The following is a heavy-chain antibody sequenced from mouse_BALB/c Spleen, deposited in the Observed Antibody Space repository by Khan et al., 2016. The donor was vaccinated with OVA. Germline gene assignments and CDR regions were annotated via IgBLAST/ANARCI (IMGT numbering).Heavy chain of an antibody. CDR1: GYSFSRSW. CDR3: ARWGGDGVTY. D-gene: IGHD2-13*01. J-gene: IGHJ3*01. Sequence: QVQLKQSGAELVRPGSSVKISCKASGYSFSRSWMNWVKQRSGQGLEWIGQIYPGNGDTNYNGKFKGKATLTADKSSSTAYMQLSSLTSEDSAVYVGARWGGDGVTYWGHGTLVTVSA. CDR2: IYPGNGDT. V-gene: IGHV1-80*01.